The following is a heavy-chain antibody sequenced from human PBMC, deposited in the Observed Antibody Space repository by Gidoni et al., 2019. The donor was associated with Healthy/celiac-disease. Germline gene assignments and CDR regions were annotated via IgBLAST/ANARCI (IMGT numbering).Heavy chain of an antibody. J-gene: IGHJ5*02. D-gene: IGHD2-2*01. V-gene: IGHV3-30*04. CDR2: ISYDGSNK. CDR3: ARDLEECSSTSCYLAGSQPYNWFDP. Sequence: APGKGLEWVAVISYDGSNKYYADSVKGRFTISRDNSKNTLYLQMNSLRAEDTAVYYCARDLEECSSTSCYLAGSQPYNWFDPWGQGTLVTVSS.